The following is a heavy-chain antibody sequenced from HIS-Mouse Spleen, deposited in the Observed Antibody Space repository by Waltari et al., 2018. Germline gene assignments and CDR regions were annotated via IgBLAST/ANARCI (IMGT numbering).Heavy chain of an antibody. Sequence: QVQLVQSGAEVKKPGASVKVSCKASGYTFTGYYMHWVRQAPGQGLEWMGWINPNSGGTNHAQKFKGRVTMTRETSISTAYMELSRLRSDDTAVYYCARDRSSSWYAFDIWGQGTMVTVSS. CDR1: GYTFTGYY. J-gene: IGHJ3*02. CDR3: ARDRSSSWYAFDI. CDR2: INPNSGGT. D-gene: IGHD6-13*01. V-gene: IGHV1-2*02.